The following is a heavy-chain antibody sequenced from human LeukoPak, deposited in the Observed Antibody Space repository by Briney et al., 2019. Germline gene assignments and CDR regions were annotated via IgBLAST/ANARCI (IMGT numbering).Heavy chain of an antibody. CDR1: GDSLSSGLYY. Sequence: SGTLSLTCTVSGDSLSSGLYYWGCIRQPPGKGLTWIRSYDGSGSTSFSASFENRVDMPVDRSKNQFHLKLNSVTAADTATYYCARLCQVTTFPKFEYWGQGILVTVAS. V-gene: IGHV4-39*01. J-gene: IGHJ4*02. CDR2: YDGSGST. CDR3: ARLCQVTTFPKFEY. D-gene: IGHD2-21*02.